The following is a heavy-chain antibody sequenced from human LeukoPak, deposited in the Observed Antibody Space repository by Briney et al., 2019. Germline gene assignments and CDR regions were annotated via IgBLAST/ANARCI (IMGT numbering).Heavy chain of an antibody. V-gene: IGHV1-69*05. CDR1: GGTFSSYA. CDR2: IIPIFGTA. Sequence: SVKVSCKASGGTFSSYAISWVRQAPGQGLEWMGRIIPIFGTANYAQKFQGRVTITTDESTSTAYMELSSLRSEDTAVYYCVRDHSSSGEGNWFDPWGQGTLVTVSS. J-gene: IGHJ5*02. D-gene: IGHD6-6*01. CDR3: VRDHSSSGEGNWFDP.